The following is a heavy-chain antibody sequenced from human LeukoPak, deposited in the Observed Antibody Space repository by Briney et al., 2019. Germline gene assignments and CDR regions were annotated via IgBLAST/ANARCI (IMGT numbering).Heavy chain of an antibody. Sequence: GRSLRLSCAASGFTFSSYAMHWVRQAPGKGLEWVAVISYDGSNKYYADSVKGRFTISRDNSKNTLYLQMNSLRAEDTAVYYCARDGPTVVAATLADWYFDLWGRGTLVTVSS. D-gene: IGHD2-15*01. CDR3: ARDGPTVVAATLADWYFDL. V-gene: IGHV3-30*04. J-gene: IGHJ2*01. CDR1: GFTFSSYA. CDR2: ISYDGSNK.